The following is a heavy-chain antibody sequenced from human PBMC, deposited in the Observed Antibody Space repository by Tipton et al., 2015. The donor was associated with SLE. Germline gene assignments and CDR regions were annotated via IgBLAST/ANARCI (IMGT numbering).Heavy chain of an antibody. J-gene: IGHJ6*02. Sequence: SLRLSCAASGFTFSDYAMSWVRQAPGKGLEWVSNIYSADRTYYADSVKGRFSVSRDDSKNTLYLQMSRLTPEDTAVYYCVRQPPGGGPGYQYDMDVWGQGTAVTVSS. CDR1: GFTFSDYA. V-gene: IGHV3-23*03. D-gene: IGHD1-14*01. CDR3: VRQPPGGGPGYQYDMDV. CDR2: IYSADRT.